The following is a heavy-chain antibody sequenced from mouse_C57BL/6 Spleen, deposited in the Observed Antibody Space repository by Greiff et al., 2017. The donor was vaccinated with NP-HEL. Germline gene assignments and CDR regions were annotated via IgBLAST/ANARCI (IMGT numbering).Heavy chain of an antibody. CDR2: ISGGGGNT. CDR1: GFTFSSYT. V-gene: IGHV5-9*01. Sequence: EVQVVESGGGLVKPGGSLKLSCAASGFTFSSYTMSWVRQTPEKRLEWVATISGGGGNTYYPDSVKGRFTISRDNAKNTLYLQMSSLRSEDTALYYCARRTTVVAPFDYWGQGTTLTVSS. J-gene: IGHJ2*01. D-gene: IGHD1-1*01. CDR3: ARRTTVVAPFDY.